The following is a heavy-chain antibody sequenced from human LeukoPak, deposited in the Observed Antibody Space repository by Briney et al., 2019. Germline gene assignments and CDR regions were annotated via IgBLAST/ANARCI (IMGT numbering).Heavy chain of an antibody. J-gene: IGHJ3*02. CDR2: IGKAGDT. CDR3: ARKRTTTAFDI. CDR1: GFTFSTFD. Sequence: GGSLRLSCSASGFTFSTFDIHWVRHVPGKGLEWVSGIGKAGDTHYSDSVKGRFTISRENAKNSLYLQMNSLSAGDTAVYYCARKRTTTAFDIWGQGTMVTVSS. V-gene: IGHV3-13*04. D-gene: IGHD1-1*01.